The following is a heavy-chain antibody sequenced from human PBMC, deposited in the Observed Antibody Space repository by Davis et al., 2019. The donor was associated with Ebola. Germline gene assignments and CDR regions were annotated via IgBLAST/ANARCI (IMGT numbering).Heavy chain of an antibody. V-gene: IGHV4-34*01. CDR2: IHHSGST. J-gene: IGHJ5*02. CDR3: ARVVGFVLVPRSRFDP. D-gene: IGHD2-2*01. CDR1: GGSFSGFY. Sequence: SETLSPTCVVYGGSFSGFYWSWIRPSPGKGLEWIGEIHHSGSTTYNPSLRSRVTLTLDNSKKQFSLKLNSVTAADTAVYYCARVVGFVLVPRSRFDPWGQGTLVTVSS.